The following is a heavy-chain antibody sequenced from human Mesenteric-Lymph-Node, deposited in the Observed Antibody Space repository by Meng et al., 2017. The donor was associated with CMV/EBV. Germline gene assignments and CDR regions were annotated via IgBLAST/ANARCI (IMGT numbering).Heavy chain of an antibody. CDR1: GFTFDDYA. J-gene: IGHJ6*02. D-gene: IGHD3-3*01. Sequence: GGSLRLSCAASGFTFDDYAMHWVRQAPGKGLVWVSRIDSGGSTTAYADSVKGRFTISRDNAKNTLYLQMNSLGAEDTAVYYCARDLRNTIFGVVTSDGLDVWGQGTTVTVSS. CDR3: ARDLRNTIFGVVTSDGLDV. V-gene: IGHV3-74*01. CDR2: IDSGGSTT.